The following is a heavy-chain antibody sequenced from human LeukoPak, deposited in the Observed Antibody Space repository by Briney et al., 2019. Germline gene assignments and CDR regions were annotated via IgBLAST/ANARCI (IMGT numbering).Heavy chain of an antibody. V-gene: IGHV4-30-4*01. Sequence: SETLSLTCTVSGGSISSGDYYWSWIRQPPGKGLEWIGYIYYSGSTYYNPSLKSRVTISVDTSKNQFSLKLSSVTAADTAVYYCARVVVVVVAATHIDYWGQEPWSPSPQ. J-gene: IGHJ4*01. CDR2: IYYSGST. CDR1: GGSISSGDYY. D-gene: IGHD2-15*01. CDR3: ARVVVVVVAATHIDY.